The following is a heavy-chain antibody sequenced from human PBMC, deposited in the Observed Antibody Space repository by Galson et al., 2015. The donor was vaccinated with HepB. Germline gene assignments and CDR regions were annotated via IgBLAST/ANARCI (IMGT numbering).Heavy chain of an antibody. J-gene: IGHJ4*02. CDR1: GLIFSKIA. V-gene: IGHV3-23*01. Sequence: SLRLSCAASGLIFSKIAMNWVRQAPGKGLEWVATISAGGTDYADSAKGRFSISRDNSRNTLYLQMNSLRVEDTAVYFCEKGLFFVDYWGQGTLVAVSS. D-gene: IGHD3-16*01. CDR3: EKGLFFVDY. CDR2: ISAGGT.